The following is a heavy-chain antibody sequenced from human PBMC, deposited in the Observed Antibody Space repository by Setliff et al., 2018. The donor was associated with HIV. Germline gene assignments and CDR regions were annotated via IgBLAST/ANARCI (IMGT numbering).Heavy chain of an antibody. CDR3: ASASGAYPYAVEY. V-gene: IGHV4-34*01. Sequence: SETLSLTCAVYGGSFSGYYWSWIRQPPGKGLEWIGEINHSGSTNYNPSLKSRVTISVDTSKNQFSLKLSYVTAADTAVYYCASASGAYPYAVEYWGQGTLVTVSS. CDR1: GGSFSGYY. CDR2: INHSGST. D-gene: IGHD1-26*01. J-gene: IGHJ4*02.